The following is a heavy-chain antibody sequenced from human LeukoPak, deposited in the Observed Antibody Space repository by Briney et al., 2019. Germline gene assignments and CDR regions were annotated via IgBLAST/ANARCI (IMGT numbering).Heavy chain of an antibody. V-gene: IGHV4-59*11. Sequence: SETLSLTRTVSGGSISSHYRSWIRQPPGKGLEWIGYIYYSGSTNYNPSLKSRVTISVDTSKNQFSLKLSSVTAADTAVYYCARGDNWFDPWGQGTLVTVSS. J-gene: IGHJ5*02. CDR3: ARGDNWFDP. CDR1: GGSISSHY. CDR2: IYYSGST.